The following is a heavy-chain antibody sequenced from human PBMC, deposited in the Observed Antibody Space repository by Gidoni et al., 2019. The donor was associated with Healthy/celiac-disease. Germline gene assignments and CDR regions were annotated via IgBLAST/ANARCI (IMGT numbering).Heavy chain of an antibody. D-gene: IGHD2-15*01. V-gene: IGHV1-3*01. J-gene: IGHJ6*02. Sequence: QVQLVQSGAEVKKPGASVKVSCKASGYTFTSYAMHWVRQAPGQRLEWMGWINAGNGNTKYSQQFQGRVTITRDTSASTAYMELSSLRSEDTAVYYCAVFGGMCSGGSCYSYYHYGMDVWGQGTTVTVSS. CDR1: GYTFTSYA. CDR2: INAGNGNT. CDR3: AVFGGMCSGGSCYSYYHYGMDV.